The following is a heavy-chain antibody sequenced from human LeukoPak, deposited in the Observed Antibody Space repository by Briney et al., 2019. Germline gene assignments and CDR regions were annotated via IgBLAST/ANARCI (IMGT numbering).Heavy chain of an antibody. D-gene: IGHD3/OR15-3a*01. CDR1: GGSISSGTYY. V-gene: IGHV4-39*01. CDR3: VRRGTGRTYYGMDV. CDR2: IYQSFYQSGST. J-gene: IGHJ6*02. Sequence: SETLSLTCTVSGGSISSGTYYWVWIRQPPGKGLEWIGSIYQSFYQSGSTYYSPPLRSRVTILVDTSQNQVSLRLTSVTAADTALYCCVRRGTGRTYYGMDVWGQGTTVTVSS.